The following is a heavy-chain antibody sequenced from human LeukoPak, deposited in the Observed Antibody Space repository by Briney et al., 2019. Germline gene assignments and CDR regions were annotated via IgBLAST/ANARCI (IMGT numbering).Heavy chain of an antibody. J-gene: IGHJ6*03. V-gene: IGHV1-2*02. CDR2: INPNSGGT. D-gene: IGHD3-3*01. CDR1: GYTFTGYY. Sequence: ASVKVSCKASGYTFTGYYMHWVRQAPGQGLEWMGWINPNSGGTDYAQKFQGRVTMTRDTSISTAYMELSRLRSDDTAVYYCARATYYDFWSGYSPYYMDVWGKGTTVTVSS. CDR3: ARATYYDFWSGYSPYYMDV.